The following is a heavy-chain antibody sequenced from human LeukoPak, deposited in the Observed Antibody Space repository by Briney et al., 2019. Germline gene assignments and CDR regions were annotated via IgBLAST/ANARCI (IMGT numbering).Heavy chain of an antibody. Sequence: ASVKVSCKASGYTFTGYYMHWVRQAPGQGLEWMGWINPNSGGTNYAQKFQGRVTMTRDTSISTAYMELSRLRSDDTAAYYCARAGSSSWYGFYYMDVWGKGTTVTISS. CDR2: INPNSGGT. V-gene: IGHV1-2*02. CDR3: ARAGSSSWYGFYYMDV. CDR1: GYTFTGYY. D-gene: IGHD6-13*01. J-gene: IGHJ6*03.